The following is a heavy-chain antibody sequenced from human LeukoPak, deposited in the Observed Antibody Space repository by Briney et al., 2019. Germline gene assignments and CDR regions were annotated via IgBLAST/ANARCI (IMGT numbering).Heavy chain of an antibody. J-gene: IGHJ3*02. CDR1: GGSLSGYY. CDR2: INNIGRT. Sequence: PSETLFLTFAVYGGSLSGYYWSWSLQPPGKGLEWIGEINNIGRTNFNPSLKSRVTILVGTFKIQFSLKMSLRTAADTGVYYCASVFEVGKYDAFDIWGQGEMVTVSS. CDR3: ASVFEVGKYDAFDI. V-gene: IGHV4-34*01. D-gene: IGHD2-21*01.